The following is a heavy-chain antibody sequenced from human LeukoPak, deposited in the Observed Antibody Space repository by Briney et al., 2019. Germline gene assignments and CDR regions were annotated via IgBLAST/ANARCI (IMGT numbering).Heavy chain of an antibody. CDR1: GGSFSGYY. CDR2: INHSGST. CDR3: ARFDMITFGGVIVISGRFDY. Sequence: SETLSLTCAVYGGSFSGYYWSWIRQPPGKGLEWIGEINHSGSTNYNTSLKSRVTISVDTSKNQFSLKLSSVTAADTAVYYCARFDMITFGGVIVISGRFDYWGQGTLVTVSS. J-gene: IGHJ4*02. D-gene: IGHD3-16*02. V-gene: IGHV4-34*01.